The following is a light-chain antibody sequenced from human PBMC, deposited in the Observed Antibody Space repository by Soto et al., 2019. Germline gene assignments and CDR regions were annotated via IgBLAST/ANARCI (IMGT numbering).Light chain of an antibody. CDR1: QDISCY. V-gene: IGKV1-9*01. Sequence: DIQLTQSPSFLSASVGDRVTITCRTSQDISCYLAWYQQKPGKAPQLLISAASTLQSGVPSRFSGSGSGTEFTLTISSLQPEDFATYYCQQLNSYPLSFGGGTKVEI. CDR2: AAS. CDR3: QQLNSYPLS. J-gene: IGKJ4*01.